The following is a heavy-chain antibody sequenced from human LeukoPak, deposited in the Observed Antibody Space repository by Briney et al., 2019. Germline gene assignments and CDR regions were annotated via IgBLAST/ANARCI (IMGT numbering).Heavy chain of an antibody. Sequence: SETLSLTCAVSGYSLNSDSYWGWIRQPPGKGLEWIGSVYHSGSTYYNASLKSRITISVDTSKKQFSLKMSSVTAADTAVYFCARNNSGSGWFDPWGQGTLVTVSS. CDR1: GYSLNSDSY. CDR3: ARNNSGSGWFDP. D-gene: IGHD6-19*01. CDR2: VYHSGST. J-gene: IGHJ5*02. V-gene: IGHV4-38-2*01.